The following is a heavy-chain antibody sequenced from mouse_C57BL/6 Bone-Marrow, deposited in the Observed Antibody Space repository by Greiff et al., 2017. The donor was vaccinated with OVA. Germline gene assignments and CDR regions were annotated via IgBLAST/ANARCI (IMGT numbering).Heavy chain of an antibody. J-gene: IGHJ2*01. CDR1: GFTFSDYG. Sequence: EVQLVESGGGLVKPGGSLSLSCAASGFTFSDYGMHCVRQAPAKGLVWVAYISSGSSTIYYADTVKGRFTISRDNAKNTLFLQMASLRSEDTAMYYCARDWERGDYWGRGTALTVSS. CDR3: ARDWERGDY. V-gene: IGHV5-17*01. D-gene: IGHD4-1*01. CDR2: ISSGSSTI.